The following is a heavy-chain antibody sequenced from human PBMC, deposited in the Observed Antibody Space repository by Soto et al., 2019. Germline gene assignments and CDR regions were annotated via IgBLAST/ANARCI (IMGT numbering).Heavy chain of an antibody. V-gene: IGHV1-69*13. Sequence: SVKVSCKASGGTFSNYAITWVRQAPGQGLEWLGRIIPIFGSANYAQKFQGRVTITADESTTTAYMELSSLRAEDTAVYYCAKSAGENIRAGAGTHWGLGTLVTVSS. CDR2: IIPIFGSA. CDR1: GGTFSNYA. D-gene: IGHD1-26*01. CDR3: AKSAGENIRAGAGTH. J-gene: IGHJ4*02.